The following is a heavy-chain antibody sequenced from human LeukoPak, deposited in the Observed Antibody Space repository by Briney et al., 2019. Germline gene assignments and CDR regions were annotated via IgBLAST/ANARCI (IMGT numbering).Heavy chain of an antibody. V-gene: IGHV1-69*04. D-gene: IGHD2-2*01. CDR1: GGTFSSYA. Sequence: WASVKVSCKASGGTFSSYAISWVRQAPGQGLELMGRIIPILGIANYAQKFQGRVTITAVKSTSTAYMELSSLRSEDTAVYYCARDRIVVVPASLYYYYGMDVWGQGTTVTVSS. J-gene: IGHJ6*02. CDR3: ARDRIVVVPASLYYYYGMDV. CDR2: IIPILGIA.